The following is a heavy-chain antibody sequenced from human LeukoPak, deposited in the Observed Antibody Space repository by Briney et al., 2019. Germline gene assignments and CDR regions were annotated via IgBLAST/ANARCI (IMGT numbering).Heavy chain of an antibody. CDR2: IYYSGST. D-gene: IGHD3-10*01. CDR3: ARSSWPASGPLDY. V-gene: IGHV4-61*05. Sequence: SETLSLTCTVSGGSISTSSYYWGWVRQPPGKGLEWIGYIYYSGSTNYNPSLKSRVTISVDTSKNQFSLKLSSVTAADTAVYYCARSSWPASGPLDYWGQGTLVTVSS. CDR1: GGSISTSSYY. J-gene: IGHJ4*02.